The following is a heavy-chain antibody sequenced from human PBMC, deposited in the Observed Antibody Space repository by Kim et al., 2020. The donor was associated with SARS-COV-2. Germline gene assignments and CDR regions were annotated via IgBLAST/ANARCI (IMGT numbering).Heavy chain of an antibody. CDR1: GFTFSSYW. CDR3: ARGFAYYDSSGYYDY. D-gene: IGHD3-22*01. J-gene: IGHJ4*02. V-gene: IGHV3-7*01. CDR2: IKQDGSEQ. Sequence: GGSLRLSCAASGFTFSSYWMSWVRQAPGKGLEWVANIKQDGSEQSSVASVKGRFPISRDNAKNSLYLQMSSLRAEDTAVYYCARGFAYYDSSGYYDYWGQGTLVTVSS.